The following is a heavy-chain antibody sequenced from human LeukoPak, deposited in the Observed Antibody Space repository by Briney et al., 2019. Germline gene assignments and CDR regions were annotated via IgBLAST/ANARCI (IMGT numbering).Heavy chain of an antibody. D-gene: IGHD6-19*01. V-gene: IGHV4-39*01. CDR1: GGSISSSSYY. CDR2: IYYSGST. J-gene: IGHJ4*02. CDR3: ARRGGASGWYLIFDY. Sequence: SETLSLTCTVSGGSISSSSYYWGWIRQPPGKGLEWIGSIYYSGSTYYNPSLKSRVTISVDTSKNQFSLKLSSVTAADTAVYYCARRGGASGWYLIFDYWGQGTLVTVSS.